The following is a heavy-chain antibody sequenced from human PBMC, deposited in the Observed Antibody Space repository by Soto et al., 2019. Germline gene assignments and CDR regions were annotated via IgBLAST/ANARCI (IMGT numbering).Heavy chain of an antibody. CDR2: IKQDGSEK. J-gene: IGHJ6*03. D-gene: IGHD5-12*01. Sequence: GGSLRLSCAASGFTFSSYWMSWVRQAPGKGLEWVANIKQDGSEKYYVDSVKGRFTISRDNAKNSLYLQMNSLRAEDTAVYYCARDTGAGWVGYGYYYYYMDVWGKGTTVTVSS. V-gene: IGHV3-7*01. CDR3: ARDTGAGWVGYGYYYYYMDV. CDR1: GFTFSSYW.